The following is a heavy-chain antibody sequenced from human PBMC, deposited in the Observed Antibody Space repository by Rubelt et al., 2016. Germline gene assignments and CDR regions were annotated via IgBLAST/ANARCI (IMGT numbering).Heavy chain of an antibody. CDR3: ARAQRIRLLMVYAPTFDY. D-gene: IGHD2-8*01. Sequence: QLQLVQSGAEVKKPGASVKVSCKASGYTFTSYGISWVRQAPGQGLEWMGWISAYNDDTKYSQKSKGRVTITRDTAASTAYMELSSLRSEDTAVYYCARAQRIRLLMVYAPTFDYWGQGTLVTVSS. CDR1: GYTFTSYG. V-gene: IGHV1-18*01. CDR2: ISAYNDDT. J-gene: IGHJ4*02.